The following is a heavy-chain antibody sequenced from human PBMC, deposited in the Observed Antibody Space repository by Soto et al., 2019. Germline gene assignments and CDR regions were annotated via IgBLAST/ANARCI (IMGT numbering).Heavy chain of an antibody. CDR1: GYSVPGNSSA. J-gene: IGHJ6*03. D-gene: IGHD1-7*01. CDR3: AGTTSIPCSYMDA. V-gene: IGHV6-1*01. CDR2: TYYRSRWYN. Sequence: SQTLSLTGVISGYSVPGNSSAWNLIMQSPSRGLEWLGRTYYRSRWYNDYAVSVKSRITVNPDTSKNQFSLHLNSVTPEDTAVNYCAGTTSIPCSYMDAWDIGTTLTIS.